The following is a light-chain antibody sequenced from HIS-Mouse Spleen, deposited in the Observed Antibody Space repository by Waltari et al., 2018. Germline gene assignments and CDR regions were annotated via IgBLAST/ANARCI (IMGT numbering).Light chain of an antibody. V-gene: IGKV1-9*01. CDR1: QGISSY. Sequence: DIQFTQYPSFLSASVVDRVTITCRASQGISSYLAWYQQKPGKAPKLLIYAASTLQSGVPSRFSGSGSGTEFTLTISSLQPEDFVTYYCQQLNSYPPTFGQGTKVEIK. J-gene: IGKJ1*01. CDR3: QQLNSYPPT. CDR2: AAS.